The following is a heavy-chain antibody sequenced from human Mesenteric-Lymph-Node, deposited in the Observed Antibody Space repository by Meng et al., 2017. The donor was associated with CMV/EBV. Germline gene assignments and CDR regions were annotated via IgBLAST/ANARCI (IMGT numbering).Heavy chain of an antibody. V-gene: IGHV1-46*01. CDR2: INPGMINPSVSST. Sequence: ASVKVSCKASGYTFTDYYMHWVRQAPGQGLEWMGIINPGMINPSVSSTSYAQKFQGRVTMTTDTSTSTAYMELRSLRSDDTAVYYCARDQFYNTNWFDAWGQGTLVTVSS. J-gene: IGHJ5*02. CDR1: GYTFTDYY. CDR3: ARDQFYNTNWFDA. D-gene: IGHD3-10*01.